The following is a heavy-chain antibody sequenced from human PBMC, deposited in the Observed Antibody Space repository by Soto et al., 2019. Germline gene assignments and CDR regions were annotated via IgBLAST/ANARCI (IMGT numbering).Heavy chain of an antibody. D-gene: IGHD3-10*01. CDR1: GGSFSGYY. CDR3: ARRGVRGVIRPRDY. J-gene: IGHJ4*02. Sequence: QVQLQQWGAGLLKPSETLSLTCAVYGGSFSGYYWSWIRQPPGKGLEWIGEINHSGSTNYNPSLKSLVTIAVDPSKNEFSRKLSSVTAADTAVYYCARRGVRGVIRPRDYWGQGTLVTVSS. CDR2: INHSGST. V-gene: IGHV4-34*01.